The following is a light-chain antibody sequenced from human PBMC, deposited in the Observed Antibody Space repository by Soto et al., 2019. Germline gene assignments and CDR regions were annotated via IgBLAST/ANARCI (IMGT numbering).Light chain of an antibody. V-gene: IGLV2-14*01. CDR1: SADVGGFNY. J-gene: IGLJ1*01. CDR2: EVN. Sequence: LTQPASVSGSPGQSITISCTGTSADVGGFNYVSWYQQHPGKAPKLMIYEVNNRPSGVSNRFSGSKSGNTASLTISGLQAEDEADYYCSSYTSSSTYVFGTGTKVTVL. CDR3: SSYTSSSTYV.